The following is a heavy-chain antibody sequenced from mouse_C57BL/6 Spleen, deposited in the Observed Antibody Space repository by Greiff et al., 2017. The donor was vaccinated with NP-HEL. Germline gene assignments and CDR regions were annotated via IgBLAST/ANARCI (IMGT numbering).Heavy chain of an antibody. Sequence: VKLQQPGAELVMPGASVKLSCKASGYTFTSYWMHWVKQRPGQCLEWIGEIDPSDSYTNYNQKFKGKSTLTVDKSSSTAYMQLSSLTSEDSAVYYCARGENSSGYDAWFAYWGQGTLVTVSA. V-gene: IGHV1-69*01. CDR3: ARGENSSGYDAWFAY. CDR2: IDPSDSYT. J-gene: IGHJ3*01. D-gene: IGHD3-2*02. CDR1: GYTFTSYW.